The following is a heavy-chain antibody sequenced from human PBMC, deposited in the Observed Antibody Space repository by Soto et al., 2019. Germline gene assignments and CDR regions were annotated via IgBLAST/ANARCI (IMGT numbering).Heavy chain of an antibody. CDR2: IYHPGTT. CDR3: TRVMAAMHNWLEP. CDR1: GGSISNVGYF. J-gene: IGHJ5*02. D-gene: IGHD2-2*01. V-gene: IGHV4-30-4*01. Sequence: QVQLQESGPGLVKPAQTLSLTRTVSGGSISNVGYFWSWIRQPPGKVLEWIGFIYHPGTTYYNSSLRSRDSISIDTSKSQFSRKLNAVTAADTAVYYCTRVMAAMHNWLEPWGQGTLVTVSP.